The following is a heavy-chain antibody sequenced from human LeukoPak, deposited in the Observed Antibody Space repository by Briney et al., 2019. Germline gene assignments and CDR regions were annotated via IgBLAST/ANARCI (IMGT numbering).Heavy chain of an antibody. V-gene: IGHV1-69*05. J-gene: IGHJ3*02. CDR1: GGTFSSYA. D-gene: IGHD3-22*01. CDR2: IIPIFGTA. CDR3: ASYSSGYYGYDAFDI. Sequence: ASVKVSCKASGGTFSSYAISWVRQAPGQGLEWMGGIIPIFGTANYAQKFQGRVTITTDESTSTAYMELSSLRSEDTAVYYCASYSSGYYGYDAFDIWGQGTMVTVSS.